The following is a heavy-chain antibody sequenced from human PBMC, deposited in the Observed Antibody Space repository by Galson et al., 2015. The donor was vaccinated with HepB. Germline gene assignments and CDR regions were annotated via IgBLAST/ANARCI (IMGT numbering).Heavy chain of an antibody. CDR3: TRHPPSGGPGY. D-gene: IGHD3-16*01. V-gene: IGHV3-73*01. CDR2: IRSKANSYAT. CDR1: GFTFSGSA. Sequence: SLRLSCAASGFTFSGSAMHWVRQASGKGLEWVGRIRSKANSYATAYAASVKGRFTISRDDSKNTAYLQMNSLKTEDTAVYYCTRHPPSGGPGYWGQGTLVTVSS. J-gene: IGHJ4*02.